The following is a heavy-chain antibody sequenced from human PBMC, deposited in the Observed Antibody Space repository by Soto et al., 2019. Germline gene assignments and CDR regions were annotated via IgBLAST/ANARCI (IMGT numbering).Heavy chain of an antibody. CDR3: AREVQAHTPVFAH. Sequence: QVQLVQSGAEVKRPGSSVKVACKASGGTFSNYAINWVRQAPGHGLEWMGDIAPMFGKANYAQKFQGRVTITADESTSTAYMELSGLTSADTALYYCAREVQAHTPVFAHWGQGTLVTVSS. CDR2: IAPMFGKA. CDR1: GGTFSNYA. J-gene: IGHJ4*02. V-gene: IGHV1-69*01.